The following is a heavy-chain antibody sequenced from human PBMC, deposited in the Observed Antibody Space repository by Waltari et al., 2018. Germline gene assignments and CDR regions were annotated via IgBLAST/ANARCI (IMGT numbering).Heavy chain of an antibody. V-gene: IGHV4-38-2*01. CDR2: IYHSGST. CDR1: GYSISRGYY. Sequence: QVQLQESGPGLVKPSETLSLTCAVSGYSISRGYYWGWPRQPPGKGLEWIGGIYHSGSTYYNPSLKSRVTISVDTSKNQFSLKLSSVTAADTAVYYCAGIIYPGALIDYWGQGTLVTVSS. CDR3: AGIIYPGALIDY. J-gene: IGHJ4*02. D-gene: IGHD1-26*01.